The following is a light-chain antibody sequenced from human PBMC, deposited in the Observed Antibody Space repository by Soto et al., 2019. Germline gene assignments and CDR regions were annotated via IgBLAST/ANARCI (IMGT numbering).Light chain of an antibody. CDR3: QQYGSSPRT. Sequence: EIVLTQSPGTLSLSPGERATLSCRASQSVSSSFLAWYQQRPGQAPRLIIYGVSSRAAGIPDRFSGSGSGTDFTLTINRLEPEDFAVYYCQQYGSSPRTFGQGTKVDIK. J-gene: IGKJ1*01. V-gene: IGKV3-20*01. CDR1: QSVSSSF. CDR2: GVS.